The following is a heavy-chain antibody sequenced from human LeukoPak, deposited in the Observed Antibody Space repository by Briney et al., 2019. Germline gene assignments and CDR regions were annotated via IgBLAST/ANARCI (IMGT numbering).Heavy chain of an antibody. Sequence: PGGSLRLSCAASGFTFSSYGMHWVRQAPGKGLEWVAFIRYDGSNKYYADSVKGRFTISRDNSKNTLYLQMNSLRAEDTAVYYCAKGTGIPAAMMGYWGQGTLVTVSS. V-gene: IGHV3-30*02. CDR2: IRYDGSNK. D-gene: IGHD2-2*01. CDR1: GFTFSSYG. CDR3: AKGTGIPAAMMGY. J-gene: IGHJ4*02.